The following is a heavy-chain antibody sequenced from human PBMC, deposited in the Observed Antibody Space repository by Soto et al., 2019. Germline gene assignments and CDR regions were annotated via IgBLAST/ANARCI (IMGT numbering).Heavy chain of an antibody. CDR3: ARAVAVPADFDY. V-gene: IGHV1-69*02. CDR1: GGTFSSYT. D-gene: IGHD6-19*01. J-gene: IGHJ4*02. Sequence: SVKVSCKASGGTFSSYTISWVRQAPGQGLEWMGRIIPILGIANYAQRFLGRVTMTSDTSTSTVHMELGSLTSEDTAVYYCARAVAVPADFDYWGPGTLVTVSS. CDR2: IIPILGIA.